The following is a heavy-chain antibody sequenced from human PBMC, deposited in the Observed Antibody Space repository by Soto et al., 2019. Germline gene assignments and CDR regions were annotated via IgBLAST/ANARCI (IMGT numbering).Heavy chain of an antibody. CDR3: ARASRGRYYYGMDV. CDR2: IYYSGST. Sequence: SETLSLTCTVSGGSISSGGYYWSWIRQHPGKGLEWIGYIYYSGSTYYNPSLKSRVTISVDTSKNQFSLKLSSVTAADTAVYYCARASRGRYYYGMDVWGQGTTVTVSS. CDR1: GGSISSGGYY. D-gene: IGHD5-12*01. J-gene: IGHJ6*02. V-gene: IGHV4-31*03.